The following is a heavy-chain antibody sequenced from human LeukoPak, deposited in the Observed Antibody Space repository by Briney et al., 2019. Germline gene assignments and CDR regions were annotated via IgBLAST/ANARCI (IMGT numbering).Heavy chain of an antibody. V-gene: IGHV1-8*01. CDR1: GYTFTNYD. CDR3: ARGPPRGSCTNGVCYSHY. J-gene: IGHJ4*02. D-gene: IGHD2-8*01. CDR2: MNPDSGNT. Sequence: ASVKVSCKASGYTFTNYDLNWVRQATGQGLEWVGWMNPDSGNTAYAQKFQGRVTMTGNNSIRIAYMELSSLRSEDTGVYYCARGPPRGSCTNGVCYSHYWGQGSLVTVSS.